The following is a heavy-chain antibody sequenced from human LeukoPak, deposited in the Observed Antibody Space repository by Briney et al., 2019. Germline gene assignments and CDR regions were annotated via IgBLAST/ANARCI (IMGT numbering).Heavy chain of an antibody. D-gene: IGHD6-19*01. Sequence: GGSLRLSCAASGFTFSSYGVNWVRQAPGKGLEWVSCISSYSYIYYADSVKGRFAISRDNAKNSLYLQMNSLRAEDTAVYYCARDLAVAGTGGFDYWGQGTLVTVSS. CDR1: GFTFSSYG. CDR3: ARDLAVAGTGGFDY. CDR2: ISSYSYI. J-gene: IGHJ4*02. V-gene: IGHV3-21*01.